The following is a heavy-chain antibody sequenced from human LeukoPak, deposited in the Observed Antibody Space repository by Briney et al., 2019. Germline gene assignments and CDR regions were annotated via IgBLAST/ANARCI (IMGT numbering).Heavy chain of an antibody. CDR2: IYPGDSDT. D-gene: IGHD6-19*01. CDR1: GYSFTTYW. V-gene: IGHV5-51*01. Sequence: GESLKISCKGSGYSFTTYWIGWVRQMPGKGLEWMGIIYPGDSDTRYSPSFRGQVTISADKSISTAYLQWSSLRASDTAMYYCASSLVVAGSSVSGFDYWGQGTLVTVSS. J-gene: IGHJ4*02. CDR3: ASSLVVAGSSVSGFDY.